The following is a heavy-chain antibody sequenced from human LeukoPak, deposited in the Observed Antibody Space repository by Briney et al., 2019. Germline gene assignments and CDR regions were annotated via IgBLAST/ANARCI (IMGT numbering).Heavy chain of an antibody. CDR1: GGSVSSGSYY. Sequence: PSETLSLTWTVSGGSVSSGSYYWSWIRQRPGKGLEWIGYIYYSGSTNYNPSLKSRVTISVDTSKNQFSLKLSSVTAADTAVYYCARELRYSSSWREYFQHWGQGTLVTVSS. V-gene: IGHV4-61*01. J-gene: IGHJ1*01. CDR2: IYYSGST. D-gene: IGHD6-13*01. CDR3: ARELRYSSSWREYFQH.